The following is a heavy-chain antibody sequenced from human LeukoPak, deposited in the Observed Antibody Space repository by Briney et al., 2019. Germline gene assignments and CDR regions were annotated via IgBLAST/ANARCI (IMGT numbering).Heavy chain of an antibody. V-gene: IGHV1-69*02. CDR1: GYTFTYYY. CDR2: IIPILGIA. Sequence: VASVKVSCKASGYTFTYYYIHWMRQAPGQGLEWMGRIIPILGIANYAQKFQGRVTITADESTSTAYMELSSLRSEDTAVYYCATTRDWQQLVKALDYWGQGTLVTVSS. J-gene: IGHJ4*02. D-gene: IGHD6-13*01. CDR3: ATTRDWQQLVKALDY.